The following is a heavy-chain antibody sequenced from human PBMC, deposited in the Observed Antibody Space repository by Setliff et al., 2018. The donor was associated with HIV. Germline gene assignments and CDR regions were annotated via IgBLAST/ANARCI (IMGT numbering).Heavy chain of an antibody. CDR3: ARCYYDSSGPTDAFDI. J-gene: IGHJ3*02. CDR2: IIPIFGTA. D-gene: IGHD3-22*01. Sequence: SVKVSCKASGGTFSSHAISWVRQAPGQGLEWMGGIIPIFGTANYAQKVQGRVTITADESTSTAYMELSSLRSEDTAVYYCARCYYDSSGPTDAFDIWGQGTVVTVSS. V-gene: IGHV1-69*13. CDR1: GGTFSSHA.